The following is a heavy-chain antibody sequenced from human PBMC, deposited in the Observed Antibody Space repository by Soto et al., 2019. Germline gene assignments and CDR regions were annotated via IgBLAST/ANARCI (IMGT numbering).Heavy chain of an antibody. V-gene: IGHV4-59*01. CDR2: IYYSGST. CDR1: GGSISSYY. CDR3: AREDQSDYYFDY. J-gene: IGHJ4*02. Sequence: SETLSLTCTVSGGSISSYYWSWIRQPPGKGLEWIGYIYYSGSTNYNPSLKSRVTISVDTSKNQFSLKLSSVTAADTAVYYCAREDQSDYYFDYWGQGTLVTVSS. D-gene: IGHD2-21*02.